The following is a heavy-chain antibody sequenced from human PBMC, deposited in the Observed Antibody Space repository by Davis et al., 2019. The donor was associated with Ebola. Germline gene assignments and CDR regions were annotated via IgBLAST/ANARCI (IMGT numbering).Heavy chain of an antibody. V-gene: IGHV1-2*04. CDR1: GYTFTGYY. CDR3: ARDRSVGDSTGY. D-gene: IGHD3-10*01. Sequence: ASVKVSCKASGYTFTGYYMHWVRQAPGQGLEWMGWINPNSGGTNYAQKFQGWVTLTRDTSISTAYMELSRLRSDDTAVYYCARDRSVGDSTGYWGQGTLVTVSS. CDR2: INPNSGGT. J-gene: IGHJ4*02.